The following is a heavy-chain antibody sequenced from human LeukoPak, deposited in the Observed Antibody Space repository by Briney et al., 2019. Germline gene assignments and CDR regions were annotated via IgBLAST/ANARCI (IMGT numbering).Heavy chain of an antibody. CDR3: AKAGSSGYYFDAFDI. D-gene: IGHD3-22*01. CDR2: IRWNSGSI. CDR1: GFTFDDYA. V-gene: IGHV3-9*03. J-gene: IGHJ3*02. Sequence: PGRSLRLSXAASGFTFDDYAMHWVRQAPGKGLEWVSGIRWNSGSIGYADSVKGRFTISRDNAKNSLYLQMNSLRAEDMALYYCAKAGSSGYYFDAFDIWGQGTMVTVSP.